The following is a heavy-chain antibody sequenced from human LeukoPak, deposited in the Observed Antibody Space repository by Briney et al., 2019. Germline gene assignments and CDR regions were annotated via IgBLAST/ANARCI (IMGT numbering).Heavy chain of an antibody. Sequence: GGSLRLSCAASGFTFSSYWMSWLRQAPGKGLEWVANIKQDGSEKYYVDSVKGRFTISRDNAKNSLYLQMDSLRAEDTAVYYCAREGGVEYCSGGSCYTSARYFDYWGQGTLVTVSS. CDR2: IKQDGSEK. J-gene: IGHJ4*02. CDR1: GFTFSSYW. D-gene: IGHD2-15*01. CDR3: AREGGVEYCSGGSCYTSARYFDY. V-gene: IGHV3-7*01.